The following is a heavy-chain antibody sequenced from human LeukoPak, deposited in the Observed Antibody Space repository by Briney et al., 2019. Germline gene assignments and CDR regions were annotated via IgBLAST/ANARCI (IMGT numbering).Heavy chain of an antibody. CDR2: INPSGGSA. V-gene: IGHV1-46*01. Sequence: ASVKVSCKASGYTFTSYYMHWVRQAPGQGLEWMGIINPSGGSASYAQKFQGRVTMTRDTSTSTVYMELSSLRSEDTAVYYCARVSGSYPFDYWGQGTLVTVSS. D-gene: IGHD1-26*01. CDR3: ARVSGSYPFDY. CDR1: GYTFTSYY. J-gene: IGHJ4*02.